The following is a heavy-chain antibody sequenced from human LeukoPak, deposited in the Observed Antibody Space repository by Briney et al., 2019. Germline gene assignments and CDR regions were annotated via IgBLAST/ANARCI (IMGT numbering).Heavy chain of an antibody. CDR1: GGTFSSYG. Sequence: ASVKVSCKASGGTFSSYGISWVRQAPGQGLEWMGWISAYNGNTNYAQKLQGRVTMTTDTSTSTAYMELRSLRSDDTAVYYCARDRWSSSWSMDWGQGTLVTVSS. V-gene: IGHV1-18*01. CDR2: ISAYNGNT. CDR3: ARDRWSSSWSMD. D-gene: IGHD6-13*01. J-gene: IGHJ4*02.